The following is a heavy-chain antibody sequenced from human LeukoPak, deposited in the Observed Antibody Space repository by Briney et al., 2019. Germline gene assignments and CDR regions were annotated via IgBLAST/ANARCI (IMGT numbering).Heavy chain of an antibody. CDR2: ISNSGGST. Sequence: GGSLRLSCAASGFTFSSYAMGWVRQAPGKGLEWVSAISNSGGSTYYADSVKGRFTISRDNSKNTLYLQMNSLRAEDTAVYYCAKDQGWNHFNAFDIWGQGTMVTVSS. CDR3: AKDQGWNHFNAFDI. CDR1: GFTFSSYA. J-gene: IGHJ3*02. V-gene: IGHV3-23*01. D-gene: IGHD1-14*01.